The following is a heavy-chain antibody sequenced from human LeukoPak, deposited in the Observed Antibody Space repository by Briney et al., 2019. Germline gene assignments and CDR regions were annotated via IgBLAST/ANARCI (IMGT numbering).Heavy chain of an antibody. Sequence: GGSLRLSCAASGFTFSSYGMHWARQAPGKGLEWVAVIWYDGSNKYYADSVKGRFTISRDNSKNTLYLQMNSLRAEDTAVYYCAREKGVYDPLDFDYWGQGTLVTVSS. J-gene: IGHJ4*02. CDR2: IWYDGSNK. CDR1: GFTFSSYG. CDR3: AREKGVYDPLDFDY. V-gene: IGHV3-33*01. D-gene: IGHD3-16*01.